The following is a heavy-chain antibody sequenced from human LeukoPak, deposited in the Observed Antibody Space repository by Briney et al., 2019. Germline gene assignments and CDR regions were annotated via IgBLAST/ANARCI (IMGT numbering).Heavy chain of an antibody. V-gene: IGHV3-21*01. J-gene: IGHJ4*02. CDR3: ARGGRLTGYPYYFDY. CDR2: ISSSSSYI. CDR1: GFTFSSYS. D-gene: IGHD3-9*01. Sequence: PGGSLRLSCAASGFTFSSYSMNWVRQAPGKGLEWVSSISSSSSYIYYADSVKGRFTISRDNAKNSLYLQMNSLRAEDTAVYYCARGGRLTGYPYYFDYWGQGTLVTVSS.